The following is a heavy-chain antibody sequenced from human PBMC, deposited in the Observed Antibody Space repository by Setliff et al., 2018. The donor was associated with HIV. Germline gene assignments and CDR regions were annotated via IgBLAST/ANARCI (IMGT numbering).Heavy chain of an antibody. CDR2: IYDNEKT. CDR3: ARLPQD. CDR1: GGVSGGDMGVHD. Sequence: SETLSLTCSVSGGVSGGDMGVHDWSWIRQPPGKGLEWIGYIYDNEKTFYNPSLKSRVTITVDTSKNQISLQLTSVTAEDTALFYCARLPQDWGQGTLVTVSS. V-gene: IGHV4-61*08. J-gene: IGHJ4*02.